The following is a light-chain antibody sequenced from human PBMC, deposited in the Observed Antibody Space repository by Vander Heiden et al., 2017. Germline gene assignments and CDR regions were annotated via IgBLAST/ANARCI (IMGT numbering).Light chain of an antibody. CDR1: SSDVGAYDY. CDR3: NSYTTKNTLV. V-gene: IGLV2-14*03. Sequence: SALTPPASVSGSPGQSITISCTGTSSDVGAYDYVSWYQHRPGKAPKLIIYDVSTRPSGVSDRFSGSKSGITASLSISGVQAEDEADYYCNSYTTKNTLVFGSGT. CDR2: DVS. J-gene: IGLJ1*01.